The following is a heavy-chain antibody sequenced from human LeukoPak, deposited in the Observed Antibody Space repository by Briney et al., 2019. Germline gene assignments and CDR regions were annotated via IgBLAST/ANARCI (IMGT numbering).Heavy chain of an antibody. V-gene: IGHV1-69*04. Sequence: SVKVSCKASGGTFSSYAISWVRQAPGQGLEWMGRIIPILGIANYAQKFQGRVTITADKSTSTAYMELSSLRSEDTAVYYCARDPYYDILTPNWYFDLWGRSTLVTVSS. CDR1: GGTFSSYA. CDR2: IIPILGIA. J-gene: IGHJ2*01. D-gene: IGHD3-9*01. CDR3: ARDPYYDILTPNWYFDL.